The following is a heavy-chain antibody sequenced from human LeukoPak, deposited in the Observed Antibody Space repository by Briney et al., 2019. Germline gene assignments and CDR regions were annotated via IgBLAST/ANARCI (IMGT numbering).Heavy chain of an antibody. CDR3: AGAIYCSSTSCYPGDY. CDR1: GGTFSGYA. D-gene: IGHD2-2*01. Sequence: SVKVSCKASGGTFSGYAISWVRQAPGQGLEWMGGIIPIFGTANYAQKFQGRVTITTDESTSTAYMELSSLRSEDTAVYYCAGAIYCSSTSCYPGDYWGQGTLVTVSS. V-gene: IGHV1-69*05. J-gene: IGHJ4*02. CDR2: IIPIFGTA.